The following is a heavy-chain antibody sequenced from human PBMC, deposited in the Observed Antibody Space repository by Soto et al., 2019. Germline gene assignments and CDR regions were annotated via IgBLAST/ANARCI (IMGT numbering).Heavy chain of an antibody. Sequence: QMQLVESGGGVVQPGRSLRVSCEASGFIFSTYGMHWVRQAPGKGLEWGAVISYDGRNKYYSDSVRGRFTISRDNSKNTLHLQMNSLRGEDTAVYYCAKDTATAITPYYFYGMDVWGQGTTVTVSS. CDR2: ISYDGRNK. CDR1: GFIFSTYG. D-gene: IGHD5-12*01. CDR3: AKDTATAITPYYFYGMDV. V-gene: IGHV3-30*18. J-gene: IGHJ6*02.